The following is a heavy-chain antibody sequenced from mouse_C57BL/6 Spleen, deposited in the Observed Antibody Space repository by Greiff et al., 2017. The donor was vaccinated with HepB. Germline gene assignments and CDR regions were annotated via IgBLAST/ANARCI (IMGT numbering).Heavy chain of an antibody. CDR3: TKGWLLRFWYFDV. D-gene: IGHD2-3*01. CDR2: IDPETGGT. J-gene: IGHJ1*03. Sequence: QVHVKQSGAELVRPGASVTLSCKASGYTFTDYEMHWVKQTPVHGLEWIGAIDPETGGTAYNQKFKGKAILTADKSSSTAYMELRSLTSEDSAVYYCTKGWLLRFWYFDVWGTGTTVTVSS. CDR1: GYTFTDYE. V-gene: IGHV1-15*01.